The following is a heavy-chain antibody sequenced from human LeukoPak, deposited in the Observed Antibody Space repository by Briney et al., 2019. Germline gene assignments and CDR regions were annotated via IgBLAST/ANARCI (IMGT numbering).Heavy chain of an antibody. V-gene: IGHV1-2*02. J-gene: IGHJ5*02. D-gene: IGHD3-10*01. Sequence: ASVKVSCKASGYTFTDYYIHWVRQAPGQGLEWMGWINPNSGGTNNAQKFQDRVTMTRDTSISTAYMELSRLRSDDTAIYYCARVRPVRGIDWFDPWGQGTLVTVSS. CDR2: INPNSGGT. CDR1: GYTFTDYY. CDR3: ARVRPVRGIDWFDP.